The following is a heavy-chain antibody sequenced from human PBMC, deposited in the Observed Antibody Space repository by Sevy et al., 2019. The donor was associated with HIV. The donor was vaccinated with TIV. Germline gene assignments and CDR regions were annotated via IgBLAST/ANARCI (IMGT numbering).Heavy chain of an antibody. D-gene: IGHD6-6*01. V-gene: IGHV4-38-2*01. CDR1: GYSISSGYY. CDR2: IYHSGST. J-gene: IGHJ4*02. Sequence: SETLSPTCAVSGYSISSGYYWGWIRQPPGKGLKWIGSIYHSGSTYYNPSLKSRVTISVDTSKNQFSLKLSSVTAADTAVYYCARRDIAARPRDYWGQGTLVTVSS. CDR3: ARRDIAARPRDY.